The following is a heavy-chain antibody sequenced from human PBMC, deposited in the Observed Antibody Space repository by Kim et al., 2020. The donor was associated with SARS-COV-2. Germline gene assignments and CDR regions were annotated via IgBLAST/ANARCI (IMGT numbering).Heavy chain of an antibody. J-gene: IGHJ4*02. CDR2: ISGSGGNT. Sequence: GGSLRLSCAASGFTFSSYAMTWVRQAPGKGLEWVSAISGSGGNTYYADSVKGRFTISRDNSKNTLYLQMNSLRAEDTAVYYCAKGPIGWAYCGADCYFAYWGQGTLVTVSS. V-gene: IGHV3-23*01. CDR3: AKGPIGWAYCGADCYFAY. D-gene: IGHD2-21*02. CDR1: GFTFSSYA.